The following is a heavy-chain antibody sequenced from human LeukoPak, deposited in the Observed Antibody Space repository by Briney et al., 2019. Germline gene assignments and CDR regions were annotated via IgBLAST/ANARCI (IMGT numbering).Heavy chain of an antibody. J-gene: IGHJ6*04. D-gene: IGHD2-2*01. CDR1: GYTFTSYG. V-gene: IGHV1-18*04. Sequence: GASVKVSCKASGYTFTSYGISWVRQAPGQGLEWMGWISAYNGNTNYAQKLQGRVTMTTDTSTSTAYMELRSLRSDDTAVYYCAREVGYCSGTSCYGTRNYYYYYGMDVWGKGTTVTVSS. CDR3: AREVGYCSGTSCYGTRNYYYYYGMDV. CDR2: ISAYNGNT.